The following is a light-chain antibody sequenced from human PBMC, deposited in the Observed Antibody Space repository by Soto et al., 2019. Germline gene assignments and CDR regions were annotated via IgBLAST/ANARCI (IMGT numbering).Light chain of an antibody. CDR3: QQYGSSPALT. J-gene: IGKJ4*01. CDR2: GAS. CDR1: QSISNTY. V-gene: IGKV3-20*01. Sequence: EIVLTQSPGTLSLSPGERATLSCRASQSISNTYLAWYQQKPGQAPRLLIYGASSRATGIPDRFSGSGSGTDFTLTISRLEPEDFAVYYCQQYGSSPALTFGGGTKVDIK.